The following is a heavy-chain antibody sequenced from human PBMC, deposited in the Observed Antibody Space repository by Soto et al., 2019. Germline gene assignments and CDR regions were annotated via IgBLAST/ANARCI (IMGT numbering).Heavy chain of an antibody. D-gene: IGHD6-13*01. CDR2: IYYRGRS. V-gene: IGHV4-31*03. CDR1: GASIISDNYY. Sequence: TSETLSLTCTVSGASIISDNYYGGWIRQHPGKGLEWIGYIYYRGRSYYNPSLESRLSISVDASRNQFSLDLRSVTAADTAVYYCAHSTIIAAGLFFDFWGQG. J-gene: IGHJ4*02. CDR3: AHSTIIAAGLFFDF.